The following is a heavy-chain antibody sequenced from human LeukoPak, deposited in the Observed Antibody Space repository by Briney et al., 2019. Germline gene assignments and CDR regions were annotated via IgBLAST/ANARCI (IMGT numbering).Heavy chain of an antibody. D-gene: IGHD1-14*01. CDR3: ARAEPIYYYYCMDV. Sequence: SETLSLTCAVHGESFSGYYWNWIRQPPGKGLEWDGEINQSGSINYNPSLKSRVTISVDTSKNQFSLKLSSVTAADTAVYYCARAEPIYYYYCMDVWGQGTTVTVSS. CDR2: INQSGSI. J-gene: IGHJ6*02. V-gene: IGHV4-34*01. CDR1: GESFSGYY.